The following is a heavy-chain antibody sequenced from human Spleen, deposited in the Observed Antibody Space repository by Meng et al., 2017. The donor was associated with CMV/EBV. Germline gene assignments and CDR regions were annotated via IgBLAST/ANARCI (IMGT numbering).Heavy chain of an antibody. CDR2: IKSKTDGGTT. J-gene: IGHJ4*02. V-gene: IGHV3-15*01. CDR1: GFTFSNAW. Sequence: EVQLVESGGGLVKPGGSLRLSCAASGFTFSNAWMSWVRQAPGKGLEWVGRIKSKTDGGTTDYAAPVKGRFTISRDDSKNTLYLQMNSLRAEDTAVYYCAKDICGGGCYTPFYWGQGSLVTVDS. CDR3: AKDICGGGCYTPFY. D-gene: IGHD2-15*01.